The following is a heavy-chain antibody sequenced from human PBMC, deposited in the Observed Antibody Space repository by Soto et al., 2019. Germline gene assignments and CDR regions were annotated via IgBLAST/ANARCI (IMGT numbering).Heavy chain of an antibody. CDR3: AKDKQLRGVYYYMAV. CDR2: ISGSGGST. V-gene: IGHV3-23*01. CDR1: GFTFSGYA. J-gene: IGHJ6*03. Sequence: GGALRLSCAASGFTFSGYALSWVRQAPGKGLEWVSAISGSGGSTYYADSVKGRFTISRDNSKNTLYLQMNSLRAEDTAVYYCAKDKQLRGVYYYMAVWGKGTTVTVSS. D-gene: IGHD3-10*01.